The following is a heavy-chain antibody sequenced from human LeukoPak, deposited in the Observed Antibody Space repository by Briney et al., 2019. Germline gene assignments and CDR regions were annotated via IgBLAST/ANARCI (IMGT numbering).Heavy chain of an antibody. CDR3: ARVMYYDILAYAFDI. Sequence: GGSLRLSCAASGFTFSDHYMSWIRQAPGKGLEWVSYISSSGSTIYYVDSVKGRFTISRDNAKNSLYLQMNRLRAEDTAVYYCARVMYYDILAYAFDIWGQGTMVTVSS. J-gene: IGHJ3*02. CDR2: ISSSGSTI. V-gene: IGHV3-11*04. D-gene: IGHD3-9*01. CDR1: GFTFSDHY.